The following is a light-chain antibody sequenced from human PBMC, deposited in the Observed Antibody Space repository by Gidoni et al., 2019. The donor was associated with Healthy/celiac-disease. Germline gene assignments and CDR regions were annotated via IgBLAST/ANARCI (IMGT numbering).Light chain of an antibody. Sequence: SSELTQPPPVSVSPGQTASITCSGDKLGDKYACWYQQKPGQSPVLVIYQDSKRPSGIPERFSGSNSGNTATLTISGTQAMDEADYYCQAWDSSTAVFGTGTKVTVL. CDR3: QAWDSSTAV. CDR1: KLGDKY. CDR2: QDS. J-gene: IGLJ1*01. V-gene: IGLV3-1*01.